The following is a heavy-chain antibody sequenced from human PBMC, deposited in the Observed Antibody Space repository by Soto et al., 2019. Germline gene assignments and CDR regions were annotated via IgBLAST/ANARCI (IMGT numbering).Heavy chain of an antibody. CDR1: GYTFTSYG. Sequence: ASVKVSCKASGYTFTSYGISWVRQAPGQGLEWMGWISAYNGNTNYAQKLQGRVTMTRDTSTSTAYMELRSLRSDDTAVYYCARDLSFLEWLLPYYYYGMDVWGQGTTVTVSS. J-gene: IGHJ6*02. CDR3: ARDLSFLEWLLPYYYYGMDV. D-gene: IGHD3-3*02. CDR2: ISAYNGNT. V-gene: IGHV1-18*01.